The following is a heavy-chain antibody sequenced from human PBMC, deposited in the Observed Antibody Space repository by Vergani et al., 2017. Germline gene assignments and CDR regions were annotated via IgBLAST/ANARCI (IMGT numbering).Heavy chain of an antibody. CDR2: IDRNYGVK. D-gene: IGHD4-17*01. CDR1: GFTFQAFA. CDR3: AKGDYGDYKLVDFDY. Sequence: VEAGGGLVQPGGSLRLSCTASGFTFQAFAFHWVRQVSGRGLEWVSGIDRNYGVKNGNSFEGRFSISRDNAKKAVFLQMNSLRAEDTALYYCAKGDYGDYKLVDFDYWGQGTLVTVSS. J-gene: IGHJ4*02. V-gene: IGHV3-9*01.